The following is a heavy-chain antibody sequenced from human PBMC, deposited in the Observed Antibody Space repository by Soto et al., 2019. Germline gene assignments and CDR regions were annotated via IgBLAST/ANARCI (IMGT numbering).Heavy chain of an antibody. CDR1: GYSFPNYW. J-gene: IGHJ5*02. CDR2: IYPDDSDT. D-gene: IGHD1-20*01. CDR3: ARDNGMAGSFDP. Sequence: GESLKIACKGSGYSFPNYWIGWVRQMPGKGLEWMGIIYPDDSDTRYSPSFQGQVTISADKSITTAYLQMNSLRDEDTAVYYCARDNGMAGSFDPWGQGTLVTVSS. V-gene: IGHV5-51*01.